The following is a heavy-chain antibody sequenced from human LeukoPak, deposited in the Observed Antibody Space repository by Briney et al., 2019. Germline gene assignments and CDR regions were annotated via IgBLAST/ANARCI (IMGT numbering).Heavy chain of an antibody. CDR2: ISSSGSTI. V-gene: IGHV3-11*01. Sequence: GGSLRLSCAASGFTFSDYYMSWIRQAPGKGLEWVSYISSSGSTIYYADSVKGRFTISRDNAKNSLYLQMNSLRAEDTAVYYCAKDRPSSGWYYYYGMDVWGQGTTVTVSS. D-gene: IGHD6-19*01. J-gene: IGHJ6*02. CDR1: GFTFSDYY. CDR3: AKDRPSSGWYYYYGMDV.